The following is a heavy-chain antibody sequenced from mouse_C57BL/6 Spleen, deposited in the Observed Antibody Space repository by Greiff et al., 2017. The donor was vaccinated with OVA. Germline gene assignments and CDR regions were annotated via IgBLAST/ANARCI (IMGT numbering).Heavy chain of an antibody. D-gene: IGHD1-1*01. CDR1: GYTFTSYW. CDR2: IDPSDSET. CDR3: ARGDYYGRVPFDY. V-gene: IGHV1-52*01. Sequence: QVQLQQPGAELVRPGSSVKLSCKASGYTFTSYWMHWVKQRPIQGLEWIGNIDPSDSETHYNQKFKDKATLTVDKSSSTAYMQLSSLTSEDSAVYYCARGDYYGRVPFDYWGQGTTLTVSS. J-gene: IGHJ2*01.